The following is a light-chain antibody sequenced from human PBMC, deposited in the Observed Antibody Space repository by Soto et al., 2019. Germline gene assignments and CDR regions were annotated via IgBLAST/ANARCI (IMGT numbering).Light chain of an antibody. J-gene: IGKJ2*01. CDR3: HQYESTPPT. Sequence: DIVMTQSPDSLAVSLGERATINCKSSQSVLYNSNNKNYLAWYQQRPGQPPKLLIYWASTRESGVPDRFSGSGSGTAFTLSITSLQAEDVAVYYCHQYESTPPTFGQGTKLEI. CDR1: QSVLYNSNNKNY. V-gene: IGKV4-1*01. CDR2: WAS.